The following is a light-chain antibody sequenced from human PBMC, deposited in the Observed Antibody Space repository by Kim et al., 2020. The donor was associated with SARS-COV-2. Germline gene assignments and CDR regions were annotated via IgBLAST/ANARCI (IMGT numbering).Light chain of an antibody. CDR2: MAF. CDR3: PEYYGTSPYN. J-gene: IGKJ2*01. V-gene: IGKV4-1*01. Sequence: ANIHCKSSPSIFYSLNMQNHLGLDQQKTGQPSKVPISMAFIRAVGVPVPISGHGSGTDFSLHISSLQAEDGAVYYCPEYYGTSPYNFGRGTKLEI. CDR1: PSIFYSLNMQNH.